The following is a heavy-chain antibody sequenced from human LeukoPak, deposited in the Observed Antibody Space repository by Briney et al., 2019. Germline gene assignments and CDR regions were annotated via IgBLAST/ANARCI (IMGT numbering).Heavy chain of an antibody. CDR3: ARRGGAFPHPYDY. CDR2: ISGSGDTT. J-gene: IGHJ4*02. V-gene: IGHV3-23*01. Sequence: GGSLRLSCAASGFTFSSYAMSWVRQPPGKGLEWVSLISGSGDTTYYADSVKGRFTISRDNSKNTLYLQMNSLRAEDTAVYYCARRGGAFPHPYDYWGQGTLVTVSS. D-gene: IGHD4/OR15-4a*01. CDR1: GFTFSSYA.